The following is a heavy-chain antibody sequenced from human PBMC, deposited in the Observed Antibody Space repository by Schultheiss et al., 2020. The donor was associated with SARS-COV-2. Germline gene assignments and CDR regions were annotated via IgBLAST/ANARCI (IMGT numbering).Heavy chain of an antibody. Sequence: GGSLRLSCAASGFTFSSYAMSWVRQAPGKGLEWVSAISGSGGSTYYADSVKGRFTISRDNSKNTLYLQMNSLRAEDTAVYYCARVGIAAAGPYYYYYGMDVWGQGTTVTVSS. D-gene: IGHD6-13*01. CDR2: ISGSGGST. J-gene: IGHJ6*02. V-gene: IGHV3-23*01. CDR3: ARVGIAAAGPYYYYYGMDV. CDR1: GFTFSSYA.